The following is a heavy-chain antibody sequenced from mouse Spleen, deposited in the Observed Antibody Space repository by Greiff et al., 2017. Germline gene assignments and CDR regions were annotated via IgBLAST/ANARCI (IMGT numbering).Heavy chain of an antibody. CDR3: TRKEVSYYFDY. CDR1: GYTFTDYE. V-gene: IGHV1-15*01. CDR2: IDPETGGT. Sequence: VQLVESGAELVRPGASVTLSCKASGYTFTDYEMHWVKQTPVHGLEWIGAIDPETGGTAYNQKFKGKAILTADKSSSTAYMELRSLTSEDSAVYYCTRKEVSYYFDYWGQGTTLTVSS. J-gene: IGHJ2*01.